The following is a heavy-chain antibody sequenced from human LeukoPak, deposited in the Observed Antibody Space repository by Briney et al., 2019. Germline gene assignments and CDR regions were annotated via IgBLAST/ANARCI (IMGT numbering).Heavy chain of an antibody. J-gene: IGHJ4*02. V-gene: IGHV1-18*01. Sequence: ASVKVSCKASGGTFSSYAISWVRQAPGQGLEWMGWISAYNGNTNYAQKLQGRVTMTTDTSTSTAYMELRSLRSDDTAVYYCARSNNYYDSSGPSGYWGQGTLVTVSS. CDR2: ISAYNGNT. CDR1: GGTFSSYA. CDR3: ARSNNYYDSSGPSGY. D-gene: IGHD3-22*01.